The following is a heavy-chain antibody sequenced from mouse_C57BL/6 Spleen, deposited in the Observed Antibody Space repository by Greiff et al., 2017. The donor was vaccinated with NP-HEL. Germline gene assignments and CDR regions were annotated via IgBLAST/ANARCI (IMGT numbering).Heavy chain of an antibody. CDR1: GYTFTNYW. V-gene: IGHV1-63*01. J-gene: IGHJ2*01. Sequence: QVQLKESGAELVRPGTSVKMSCKASGYTFTNYWIGWAKQRPGHGLEWIGDIYPGGGYTNYNEKFKGKATLTADKSSSTAYMQFSSLTSEDSAIYYCARGNYEDYFDYWGQGTTLTVSS. D-gene: IGHD2-1*01. CDR2: IYPGGGYT. CDR3: ARGNYEDYFDY.